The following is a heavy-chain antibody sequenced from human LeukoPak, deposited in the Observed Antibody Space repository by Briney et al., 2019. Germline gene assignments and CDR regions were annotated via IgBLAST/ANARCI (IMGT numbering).Heavy chain of an antibody. Sequence: SETLSLTCTVSGGSISNYYWSWIRQPPGKGLEWIGYIYYSGSTNYNPSLKSRVTISVDTSKNQFSLKLSSVTAADTAVYYCARLPWYCSSTSCLDYWGQGTLVTVSS. V-gene: IGHV4-59*08. CDR2: IYYSGST. D-gene: IGHD2-2*01. J-gene: IGHJ4*02. CDR1: GGSISNYY. CDR3: ARLPWYCSSTSCLDY.